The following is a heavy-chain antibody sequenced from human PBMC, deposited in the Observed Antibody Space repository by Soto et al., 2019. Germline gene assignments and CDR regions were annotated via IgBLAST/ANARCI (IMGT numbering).Heavy chain of an antibody. J-gene: IGHJ4*02. V-gene: IGHV1-18*01. CDR3: ARVFSSGPYSPADY. Sequence: ASVKVSCKASGYTFTSYGISWVRQAPGQGLEWMGRISAYNGNTIYAQKFQGRVTMTTDTSTSTAYMELRSLRSDDTAVYYCARVFSSGPYSPADYWGQGTLVTVSS. CDR2: ISAYNGNT. D-gene: IGHD6-19*01. CDR1: GYTFTSYG.